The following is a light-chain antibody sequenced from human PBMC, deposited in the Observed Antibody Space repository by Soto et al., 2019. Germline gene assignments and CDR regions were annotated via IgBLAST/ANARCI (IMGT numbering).Light chain of an antibody. CDR3: QQYNDWPLT. CDR2: GAF. Sequence: EVVMTQSLATLAVSPGDRATLSCRAGQPLNNNVAWYQHKPGQAPSLLIYGAFTRATGIPARFSGTGSGTEFTLTISSLQSEDFALYYCQQYNDWPLTFGQGTKV. CDR1: QPLNNN. J-gene: IGKJ1*01. V-gene: IGKV3-15*01.